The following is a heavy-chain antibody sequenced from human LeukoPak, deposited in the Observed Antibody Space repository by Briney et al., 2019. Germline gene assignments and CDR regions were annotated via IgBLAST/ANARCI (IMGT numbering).Heavy chain of an antibody. CDR3: ARSVEMANEDAFDI. J-gene: IGHJ3*02. V-gene: IGHV1-2*06. Sequence: ASVKVSCKXSGYTFTGYYMHWVRQAPGQGLERMGRINPNSGGTNYAQKFQGRVTMTRDTSISTAYMELSRLRSDDTAVYYCARSVEMANEDAFDIWGQGTMVTVSS. D-gene: IGHD5-24*01. CDR1: GYTFTGYY. CDR2: INPNSGGT.